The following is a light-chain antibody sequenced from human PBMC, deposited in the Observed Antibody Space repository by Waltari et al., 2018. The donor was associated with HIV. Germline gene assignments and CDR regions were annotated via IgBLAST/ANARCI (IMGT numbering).Light chain of an antibody. CDR1: PRVGGN. V-gene: IGKV3-15*01. CDR3: QQYNDWPQT. CDR2: AAT. Sequence: EIVMTPSPDTLSVSPGAKATPSFRARPRVGGNLAWYQVRPGPAPMLLIYAATSRTTGFPGRFRGSGSGTEFTLTISSLQSEDFAIYYCQQYNDWPQTFGQGTRVDIK. J-gene: IGKJ1*01.